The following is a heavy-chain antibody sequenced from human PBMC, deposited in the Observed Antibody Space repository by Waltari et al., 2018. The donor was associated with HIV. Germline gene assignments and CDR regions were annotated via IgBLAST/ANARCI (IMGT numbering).Heavy chain of an antibody. V-gene: IGHV3-7*01. CDR1: GFTFSTYW. D-gene: IGHD3-10*01. J-gene: IGHJ4*02. Sequence: EVQVVESGGGLVQPGGSLRLSCVASGFTFSTYWMSWVRQAPGKGLEWVANIDQDGSDKYYLDSVKGRFTISRDNAKNSLSLQMSSLRAEDTAVYYCASPRSGFWGQGTRVTVS. CDR3: ASPRSGF. CDR2: IDQDGSDK.